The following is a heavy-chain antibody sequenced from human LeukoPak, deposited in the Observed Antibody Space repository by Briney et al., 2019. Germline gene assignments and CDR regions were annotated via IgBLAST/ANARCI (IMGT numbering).Heavy chain of an antibody. V-gene: IGHV1-69*13. Sequence: ASVKVSCKASGGTFSSYAISWVRQAPGQGLEWMGGIIPILGTANYAQKFQGRVTITADESTSTAYMELSSLRSEDTAVYYCARDDKSSAYEPDYWGQGTLVTVSS. CDR1: GGTFSSYA. CDR3: ARDDKSSAYEPDY. D-gene: IGHD5-12*01. CDR2: IIPILGTA. J-gene: IGHJ4*02.